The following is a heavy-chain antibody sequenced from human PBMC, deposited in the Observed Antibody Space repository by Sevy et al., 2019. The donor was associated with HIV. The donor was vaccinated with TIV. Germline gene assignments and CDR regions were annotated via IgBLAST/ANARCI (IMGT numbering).Heavy chain of an antibody. CDR2: ISGSSNYI. Sequence: GSLRLSCAGFGFTFSTYSMNWVRQAPGKGLEWSSFISGSSNYIYYADSVKGRFTISRDNVKDSLYLQMNSLRVEDTAVYFCARDGKAWDLLNYWGQGTLVTVSS. D-gene: IGHD1-26*01. CDR3: ARDGKAWDLLNY. CDR1: GFTFSTYS. V-gene: IGHV3-21*01. J-gene: IGHJ4*02.